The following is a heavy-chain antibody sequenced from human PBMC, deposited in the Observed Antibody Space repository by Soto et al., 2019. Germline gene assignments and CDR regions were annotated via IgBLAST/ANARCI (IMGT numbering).Heavy chain of an antibody. CDR2: IYWGDDK. CDR1: GFSLSTSGVG. Sequence: QITLKESGPTLVKPTQTLTLTCTFSGFSLSTSGVGVGWIRQAPGKALEWLAVIYWGDDKSYSPSLKSRLTITKDTSKNQVVLAMSKMDPVDTATYYCAHRGSDVFFNYWGPGALVTVSS. D-gene: IGHD6-19*01. V-gene: IGHV2-5*02. J-gene: IGHJ4*02. CDR3: AHRGSDVFFNY.